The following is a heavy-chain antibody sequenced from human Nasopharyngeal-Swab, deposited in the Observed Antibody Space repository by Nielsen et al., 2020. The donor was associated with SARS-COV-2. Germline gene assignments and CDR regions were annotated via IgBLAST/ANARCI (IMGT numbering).Heavy chain of an antibody. Sequence: TLSLTGAVYGGSFSGYYWSWIRQPPGKGLEWIGEINHSGSTNYNPSLKSRVTISVDTSKNQFSLKLSSVTAADTAVYYCARARIVVVPAAVYYYYGMDVWGQGTTVTVSS. J-gene: IGHJ6*02. D-gene: IGHD2-2*01. CDR1: GGSFSGYY. CDR2: INHSGST. V-gene: IGHV4-34*01. CDR3: ARARIVVVPAAVYYYYGMDV.